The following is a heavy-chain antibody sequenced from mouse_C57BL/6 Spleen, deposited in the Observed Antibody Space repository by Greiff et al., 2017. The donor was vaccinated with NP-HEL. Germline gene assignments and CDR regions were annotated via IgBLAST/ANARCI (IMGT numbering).Heavy chain of an antibody. J-gene: IGHJ4*01. CDR1: GYTFTSYW. CDR2: IDPNSGGT. V-gene: IGHV1-72*01. D-gene: IGHD2-5*01. Sequence: QVQLPPPGAELVKPGASVKLSCKASGYTFTSYWMHWVKQRPGRGLEWIGRIDPNSGGTKYNEKFKSKATLTVDKPSSTAYMQLSSLTSEDSAVYYCARKFAYYSNYGHAMDYWGQGTSVTVSS. CDR3: ARKFAYYSNYGHAMDY.